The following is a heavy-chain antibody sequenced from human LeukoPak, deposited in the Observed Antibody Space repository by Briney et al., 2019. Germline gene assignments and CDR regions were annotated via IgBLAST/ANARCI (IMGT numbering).Heavy chain of an antibody. CDR3: SRLPRP. J-gene: IGHJ5*02. CDR1: GFTVSTNY. Sequence: GGSLRLSCAASGFTVSTNYMTWVRQAPGKGLEWVSVIYTGGSTYYADSVKGRFTISRDNSENTLFLQMNSLKIEYTSGYYFSRLPRPWGREP. V-gene: IGHV3-66*02. CDR2: IYTGGST.